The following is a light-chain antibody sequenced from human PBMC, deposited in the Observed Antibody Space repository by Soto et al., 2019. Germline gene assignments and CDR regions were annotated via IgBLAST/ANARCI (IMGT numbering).Light chain of an antibody. CDR1: SSDIGPYNY. V-gene: IGLV2-14*01. Sequence: QSVLTQPASVSGSPGQSITISCTGTSSDIGPYNYVSWYQQHTGKAPKLMIYDVSNRPSGISNRFSGSKSGNTASLTISGLQAEDEADYHCSSYTSSSTVVFGGGTQLTVL. CDR2: DVS. J-gene: IGLJ7*01. CDR3: SSYTSSSTVV.